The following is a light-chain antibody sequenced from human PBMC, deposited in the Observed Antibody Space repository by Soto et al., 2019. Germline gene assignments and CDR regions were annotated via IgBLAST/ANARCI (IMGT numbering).Light chain of an antibody. J-gene: IGLJ2*01. CDR3: AAWDDSPNGLV. Sequence: QSVLTQPPSASGTPGQRVTFSCSGSSSNIGSNTVNWYQQLPGTAPKLLIYSNNQRPSGVPDRFSGSKSGTSASLAISGLQSEDEADYYCAAWDDSPNGLVFGGGTKLTVL. V-gene: IGLV1-44*01. CDR2: SNN. CDR1: SSNIGSNT.